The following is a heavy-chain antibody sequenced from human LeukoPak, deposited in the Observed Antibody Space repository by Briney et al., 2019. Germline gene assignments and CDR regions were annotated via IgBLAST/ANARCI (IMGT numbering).Heavy chain of an antibody. J-gene: IGHJ5*02. CDR2: INHSGST. CDR3: ARVGSSWRNWFDP. V-gene: IGHV4-34*01. D-gene: IGHD6-13*01. CDR1: GGSFSGYY. Sequence: PSETLSLTCAVYGGSFSGYYWSWIRQPPGTGLEWVGEINHSGSTKYNPSLKSRVTISVATSKNQFSLKLSSGTATDTAVYYCARVGSSWRNWFDPWGQGTLVTVSS.